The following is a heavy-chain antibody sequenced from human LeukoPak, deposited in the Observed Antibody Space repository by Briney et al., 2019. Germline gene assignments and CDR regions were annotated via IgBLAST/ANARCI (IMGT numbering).Heavy chain of an antibody. CDR1: GGSISSYY. J-gene: IGHJ4*02. CDR2: IYYSGST. V-gene: IGHV4-59*01. CDR3: ARLVSTTAYYFDY. Sequence: SETLSLTCTVSGGSISSYYWSWTRQPPGKGLEWIGYIYYSGSTNYNPSLKSRVTISVDTSKNQFSLKLSSVTAADTAVYYCARLVSTTAYYFDYWGQGTLVTVSS. D-gene: IGHD4-17*01.